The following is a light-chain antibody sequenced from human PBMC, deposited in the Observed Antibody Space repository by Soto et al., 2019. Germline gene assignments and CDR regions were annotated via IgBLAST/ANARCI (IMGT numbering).Light chain of an antibody. CDR2: GNS. CDR1: SSNIGAGYD. CDR3: QSYYSSLSGYV. V-gene: IGLV1-40*01. Sequence: QSVLTQPPSVSGAPGQRGTISCTGSSSNIGAGYDVHWYQQLPGTAPKLLIYGNSNRPSGVPDRFSGSKSGTSASLAITGLQAEDEADYYCQSYYSSLSGYVFGSGTKVTVL. J-gene: IGLJ1*01.